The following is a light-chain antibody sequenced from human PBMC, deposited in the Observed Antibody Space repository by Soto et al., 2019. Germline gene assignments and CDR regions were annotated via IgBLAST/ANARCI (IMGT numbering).Light chain of an antibody. Sequence: QSVLTQPPSASGTPGQGVTISCSGSSSNIGSDYVYWFQQLPGTAPKLLIYRDNQRPSGVPDRFSGSKSGTSASLAISGLRSEDEADYFCASWDDSLSGLVFGGRTKVTVL. CDR2: RDN. V-gene: IGLV1-47*01. CDR3: ASWDDSLSGLV. CDR1: SSNIGSDY. J-gene: IGLJ2*01.